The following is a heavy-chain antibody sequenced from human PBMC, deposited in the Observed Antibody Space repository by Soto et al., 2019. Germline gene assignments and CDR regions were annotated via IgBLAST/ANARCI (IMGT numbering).Heavy chain of an antibody. V-gene: IGHV4-31*03. CDR3: AREVAAGSYFDY. J-gene: IGHJ4*02. D-gene: IGHD6-13*01. Sequence: QVQLQESGPGLVKPSQTLSLTCTVSGGSISSGGYYWSWIRQHTGKGLEWIRYIDYSGSTYYNPSLKCRVTISVDTSKNQFSLKLSSVTAADTAVYYCAREVAAGSYFDYWGQGTLVTVSS. CDR1: GGSISSGGYY. CDR2: IDYSGST.